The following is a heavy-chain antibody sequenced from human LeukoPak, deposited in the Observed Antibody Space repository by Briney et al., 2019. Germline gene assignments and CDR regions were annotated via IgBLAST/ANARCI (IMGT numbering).Heavy chain of an antibody. CDR3: ARDGGAMDV. CDR2: IYHSGTT. J-gene: IGHJ6*02. Sequence: ESSETLSLTCTVSGGSINTGGYYWSWIRRPPGKGPEWIGYIYHSGTTKYNPSLKSRVTISLDTSKNQFSLKLNSVTAADTAVYYCARDGGAMDVWGQGTTVTVSS. CDR1: GGSINTGGYY. V-gene: IGHV4-61*08. D-gene: IGHD3-3*01.